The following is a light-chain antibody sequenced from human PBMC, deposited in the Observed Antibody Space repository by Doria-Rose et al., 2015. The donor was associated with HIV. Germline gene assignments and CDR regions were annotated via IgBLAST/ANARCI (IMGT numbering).Light chain of an antibody. CDR1: QSFSSTY. Sequence: TQSPGTLSLPPGERATLSCRASQSFSSTYLAWYQQKPGQAPSLLIYDGSTRATGIPDRFSASGSRTDFTLTINRLEPEDFALYYCHQYGTSWTFGQGTKVDI. CDR2: DGS. CDR3: HQYGTSWT. J-gene: IGKJ1*01. V-gene: IGKV3-20*01.